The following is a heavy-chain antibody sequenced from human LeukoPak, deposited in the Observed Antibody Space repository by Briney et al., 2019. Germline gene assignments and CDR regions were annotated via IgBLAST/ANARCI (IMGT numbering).Heavy chain of an antibody. J-gene: IGHJ4*02. CDR1: GYTFTSYG. CDR2: ISAYNGNT. Sequence: ASVKVSCKASGYTFTSYGISWVRQAPGQGLEWMGWISAYNGNTDYAQKLQGRVTMTTDASTSTAYMELRSLRSDDTAVFYCARIAMEQLVSDYWGQGTLVTVSS. CDR3: ARIAMEQLVSDY. D-gene: IGHD6-13*01. V-gene: IGHV1-18*01.